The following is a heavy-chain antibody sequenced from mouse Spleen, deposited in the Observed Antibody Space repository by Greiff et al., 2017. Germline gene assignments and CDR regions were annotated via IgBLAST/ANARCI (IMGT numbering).Heavy chain of an antibody. V-gene: IGHV1-50*01. Sequence: QVQLQQPGAELVKPGASVKLSCKASGYTFTSYWMQWVKQRPGQGLEWIGEIDPSDSYTNYNQKFKGKATLTVDTSSSTAYMQLSSLTSEDSAVYYCARRGNRTSWFAYWGQGTLVTVSA. CDR1: GYTFTSYW. CDR2: IDPSDSYT. J-gene: IGHJ3*01. D-gene: IGHD2-1*01. CDR3: ARRGNRTSWFAY.